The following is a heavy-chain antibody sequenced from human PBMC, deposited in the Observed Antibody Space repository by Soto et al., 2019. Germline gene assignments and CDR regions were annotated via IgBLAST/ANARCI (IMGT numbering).Heavy chain of an antibody. CDR2: IYPGDSDT. V-gene: IGHV5-51*01. Sequence: GESLKISCKGSGYSFTSYWIGWVRQMPGKGLEWMGIIYPGDSDTRYSPSFQGQVTISADKSISTAYLQWSSLKASDTAMYYCARGAGVGATRPYFDYWGQGTLVTVSS. CDR1: GYSFTSYW. CDR3: ARGAGVGATRPYFDY. D-gene: IGHD1-26*01. J-gene: IGHJ4*02.